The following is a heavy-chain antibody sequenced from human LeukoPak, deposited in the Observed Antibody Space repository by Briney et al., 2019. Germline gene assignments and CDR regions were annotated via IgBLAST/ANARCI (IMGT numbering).Heavy chain of an antibody. J-gene: IGHJ4*02. V-gene: IGHV1-2*02. D-gene: IGHD3-10*01. CDR1: GYTFTDFF. Sequence: ASVKVSCKGSGYTFTDFFIHWVRQAPGQGIEWMGWINPYSGLTKFAENYTGRVTMTRDTSITTAYMELSRLSFDDTAIYYCARSRLNYFADQWGQETLVTVSS. CDR3: ARSRLNYFADQ. CDR2: INPYSGLT.